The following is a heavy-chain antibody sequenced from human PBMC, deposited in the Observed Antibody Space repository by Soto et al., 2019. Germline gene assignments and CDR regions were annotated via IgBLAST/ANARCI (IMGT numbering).Heavy chain of an antibody. V-gene: IGHV1-18*01. J-gene: IGHJ4*02. CDR1: GYTFTSYG. CDR2: ISPYNGNT. Sequence: ASVKVSCKASGYTFTSYGLSWVRQAPGQGLEWMGWISPYNGNTNYPQRLQGRVTMTTDTSTSTAYMELRSLRSDDTAVYYCAREYYDVLTAYFSLNYFDPWGQGTLVTVSS. D-gene: IGHD3-9*01. CDR3: AREYYDVLTAYFSLNYFDP.